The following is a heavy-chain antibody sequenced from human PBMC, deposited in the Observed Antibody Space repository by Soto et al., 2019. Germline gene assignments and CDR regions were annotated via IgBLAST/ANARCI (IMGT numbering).Heavy chain of an antibody. Sequence: SETLSLTCTVSGVSISSSSYYWGWIRQPPGKGLEWIGSIYYSGNTYNNPSLKTRVTISVDTSKNQFSLRLSSVTAADTAVYYCATAGGAYYNVLTGPCDWGQGTLVTVSS. J-gene: IGHJ4*02. CDR2: IYYSGNT. V-gene: IGHV4-39*01. D-gene: IGHD3-9*01. CDR1: GVSISSSSYY. CDR3: ATAGGAYYNVLTGPCD.